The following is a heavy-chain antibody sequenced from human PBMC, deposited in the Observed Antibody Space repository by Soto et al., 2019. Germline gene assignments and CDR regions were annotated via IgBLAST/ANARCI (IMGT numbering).Heavy chain of an antibody. CDR3: ARQGVDIVATIYFDY. V-gene: IGHV1-18*01. CDR2: ISAYNGNT. D-gene: IGHD5-12*01. J-gene: IGHJ4*02. Sequence: ASVKVSCKASGYAFTSYGISWVRQAPGQGLEWMGWISAYNGNTNYAQKLQGRVTMTTDTSTSTAYMELRSLRSDDTAVYYCARQGVDIVATIYFDYWGQGTLVTVSS. CDR1: GYAFTSYG.